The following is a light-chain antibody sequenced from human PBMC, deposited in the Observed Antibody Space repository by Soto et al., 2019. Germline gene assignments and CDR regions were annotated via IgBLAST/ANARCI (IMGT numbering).Light chain of an antibody. Sequence: DVVMTQSPLSLPVTLGQPASISCRSSQSLVDSDGNTYLNWFQQRPGQDPRRLVYKVFNRDSGVPERFSGSGSGTDFTRKISRVEAEDVGVYYCMQGTHWLYTFGQGTKMEI. CDR3: MQGTHWLYT. J-gene: IGKJ2*01. V-gene: IGKV2-30*01. CDR1: QSLVDSDGNTY. CDR2: KVF.